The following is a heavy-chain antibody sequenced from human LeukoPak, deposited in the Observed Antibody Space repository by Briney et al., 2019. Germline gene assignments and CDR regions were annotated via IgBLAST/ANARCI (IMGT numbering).Heavy chain of an antibody. D-gene: IGHD5-24*01. Sequence: GASVKVSCKASGYTFTSYYMHWVRQAPGQGLEWMGIINPSGGSTSYAQKFQGRVTMTRDTSTSTVYMELSSLRSEDTAVYYCARDPEVSGYNAGDKYYFDYWGQGTLVTVSS. J-gene: IGHJ4*02. V-gene: IGHV1-46*01. CDR2: INPSGGST. CDR1: GYTFTSYY. CDR3: ARDPEVSGYNAGDKYYFDY.